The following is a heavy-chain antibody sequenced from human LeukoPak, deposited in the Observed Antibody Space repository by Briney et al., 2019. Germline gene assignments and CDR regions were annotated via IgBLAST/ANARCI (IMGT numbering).Heavy chain of an antibody. V-gene: IGHV4-34*01. Sequence: SETLSLTCAVYGGSFSGYYWSWIRQPPGKGREWSGEINHSGSTNYNPSLKSRVTISVDTSKNQVSLKLSSVTAADTAVYYCARGTTMIVVVITSRAPRYFDLWGRGTLVTVSS. CDR2: INHSGST. CDR3: ARGTTMIVVVITSRAPRYFDL. CDR1: GGSFSGYY. D-gene: IGHD3-22*01. J-gene: IGHJ2*01.